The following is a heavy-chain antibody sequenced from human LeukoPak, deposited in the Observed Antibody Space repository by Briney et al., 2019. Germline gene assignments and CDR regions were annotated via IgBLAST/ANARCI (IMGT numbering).Heavy chain of an antibody. CDR2: IVVDSGNT. CDR3: AAGGYSGYDGPPFDY. Sequence: SVKVSCKASGFTFTSSAVQWVRQARGQRHEWIGWIVVDSGNTNYAPKSQERVTITRDETTSTAYMELSSLRSEDTAVYYCAAGGYSGYDGPPFDYWGQGTLVTVSS. D-gene: IGHD5-12*01. V-gene: IGHV1-58*01. J-gene: IGHJ4*02. CDR1: GFTFTSSA.